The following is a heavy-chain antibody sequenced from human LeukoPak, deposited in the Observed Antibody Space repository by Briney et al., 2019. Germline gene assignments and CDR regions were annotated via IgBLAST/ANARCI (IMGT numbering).Heavy chain of an antibody. V-gene: IGHV3-23*01. CDR1: GFTFSSYA. D-gene: IGHD3-3*01. J-gene: IGHJ4*02. CDR2: ISGSGGST. CDR3: AKDLIASYYDFWSGYEACDY. Sequence: PGGSLRLSCAASGFTFSSYAMSWVRQAPGKGLEWVSAISGSGGSTYYADSVKGRFTISRDNSKNTLYPQMNSLRAEDTAVYYCAKDLIASYYDFWSGYEACDYWGQGTLVTVSS.